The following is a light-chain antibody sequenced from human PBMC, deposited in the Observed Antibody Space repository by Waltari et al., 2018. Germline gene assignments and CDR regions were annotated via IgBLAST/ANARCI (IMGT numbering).Light chain of an antibody. Sequence: EIVFTQSPGTLSLSPGARATLPCLASQSVTSLSFTCYQHNRGQTPRLLIYGCSTTATGIPDTFSGSGSGTEFTFTINTLEPEDSAVYYCEKYVGLVVTFGGGTTV. CDR1: QSVTSLS. CDR2: GCS. CDR3: EKYVGLVVT. J-gene: IGKJ4*01. V-gene: IGKV3-20*01.